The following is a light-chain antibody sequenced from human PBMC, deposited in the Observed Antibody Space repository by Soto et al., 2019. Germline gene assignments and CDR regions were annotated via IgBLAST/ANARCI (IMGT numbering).Light chain of an antibody. V-gene: IGLV2-14*03. CDR1: SSDVGGYNY. CDR2: DVT. CDR3: SSYTTSNTRQIV. Sequence: QSALAQPASVSGSPGQSITISCTGTSSDVGGYNYVSSYQHHPGKAPKLIIYDVTNRPSGVSNPFSGSKSGNTASLTISGLQPEDEADYYCSSYTTSNTRQIVFGTGTKVTVL. J-gene: IGLJ1*01.